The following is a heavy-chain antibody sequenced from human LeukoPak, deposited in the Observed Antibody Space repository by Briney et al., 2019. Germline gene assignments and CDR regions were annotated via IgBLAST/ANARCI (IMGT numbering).Heavy chain of an antibody. CDR2: ISDSGAST. CDR3: AKKVRVYSGSYYDY. V-gene: IGHV3-23*01. D-gene: IGHD4-23*01. J-gene: IGHJ4*02. CDR1: GFTFSSFA. Sequence: GGSLRLSCAASGFTFSSFAMSWVRQAPGKGLEWVSSISDSGASTNYADSVKGRFTISRDKAKKTLYLVVNSLRAEDTAVYYCAKKVRVYSGSYYDYWGQGALVTVSS.